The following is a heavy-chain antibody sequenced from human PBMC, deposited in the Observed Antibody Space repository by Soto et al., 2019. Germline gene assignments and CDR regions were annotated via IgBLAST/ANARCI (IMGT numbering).Heavy chain of an antibody. CDR3: ARGSSGWYYYYGMDV. CDR2: INHNGST. V-gene: IGHV4-34*01. J-gene: IGHJ6*02. Sequence: PSETLSLTCAAYGGSFSGYYWSWIRQPPGKGLEWIGEINHNGSTNYNPSLKSRVTISVDTSKNQFSLKLSSVTAADTAVYYCARGSSGWYYYYGMDVWGQGTTVTVSS. D-gene: IGHD6-19*01. CDR1: GGSFSGYY.